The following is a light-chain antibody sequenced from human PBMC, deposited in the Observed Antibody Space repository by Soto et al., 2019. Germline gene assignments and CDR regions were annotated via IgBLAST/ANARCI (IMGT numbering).Light chain of an antibody. CDR1: SSNIGSNT. V-gene: IGLV1-44*01. J-gene: IGLJ2*01. CDR3: AAWDDSLNGPL. CDR2: GTN. Sequence: QSALTQPPSASGTPGQRVTISCSGSSSNIGSNTVNWYQQLPGTAPKLLIYGTNQRPSGVPDRFSGSKSGTSASLAVSGLQSEDEADYYCAAWDDSLNGPLFGGGTKLTVL.